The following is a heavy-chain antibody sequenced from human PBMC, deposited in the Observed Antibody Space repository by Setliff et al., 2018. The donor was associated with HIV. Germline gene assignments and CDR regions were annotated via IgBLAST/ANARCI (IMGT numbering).Heavy chain of an antibody. J-gene: IGHJ5*02. V-gene: IGHV1-8*02. CDR3: ARDWEPAVSIDCFDP. D-gene: IGHD3-3*02. Sequence: ASVKVSCKASGYTFINYDIYWVRQTTGQGLEWMGWMNPDSGNTGYAQKFQGRVTMTTDTSTSTAYMELSSLRSDDTAMYYCARDWEPAVSIDCFDPWGQGTLVTVSS. CDR1: GYTFINYD. CDR2: MNPDSGNT.